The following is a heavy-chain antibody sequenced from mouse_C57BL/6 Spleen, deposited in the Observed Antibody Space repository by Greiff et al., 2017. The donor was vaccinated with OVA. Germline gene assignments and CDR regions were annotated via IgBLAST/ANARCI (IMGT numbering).Heavy chain of an antibody. CDR1: GYTFTSYW. Sequence: QVQLQQPGTELVKPGASVKLSRKASGYTFTSYWMHWVKQRPGQGLEWIGNINPSNGGTNYNEKFKSKATLTVDKSSSTAYMQLSSLTSEDSAVYYCARTITTVVEGEAMDYWGQGTSVTVSS. J-gene: IGHJ4*01. CDR3: ARTITTVVEGEAMDY. D-gene: IGHD1-1*01. V-gene: IGHV1-53*01. CDR2: INPSNGGT.